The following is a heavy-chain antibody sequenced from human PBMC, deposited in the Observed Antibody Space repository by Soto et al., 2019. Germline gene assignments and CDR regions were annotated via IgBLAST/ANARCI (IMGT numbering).Heavy chain of an antibody. J-gene: IGHJ5*02. CDR1: GFTFSSYG. D-gene: IGHD3-10*01. CDR2: IWYDGSNK. V-gene: IGHV3-33*01. Sequence: QVQLVESGGGVVQPGRSLRLSCAASGFTFSSYGMHWVRQAPGKGLEWVAVIWYDGSNKYYADSVKGRFTISRDNSKNTLYLQMNSLRAEDTAVYYCARDGAADGSRSYTVDPWGQGTLVTVSS. CDR3: ARDGAADGSRSYTVDP.